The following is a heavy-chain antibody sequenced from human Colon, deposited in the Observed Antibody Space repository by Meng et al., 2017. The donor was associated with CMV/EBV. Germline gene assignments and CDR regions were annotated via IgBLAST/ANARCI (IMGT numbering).Heavy chain of an antibody. D-gene: IGHD3/OR15-3a*01. CDR3: ARGIPDF. V-gene: IGHV1-8*01. CDR1: GYTFNSNA. Sequence: SVKVSCKASGYTFNSNAINWVRQATGQGLEWMGWMKHNSGDTGYAPNFQGRITMTRNTSINTAYMELRSLTNEDTAIYYCARGIPDFWGQGTLVTVSS. J-gene: IGHJ4*02. CDR2: MKHNSGDT.